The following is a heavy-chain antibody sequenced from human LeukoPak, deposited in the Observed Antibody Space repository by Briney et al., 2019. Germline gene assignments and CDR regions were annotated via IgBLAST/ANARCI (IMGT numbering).Heavy chain of an antibody. Sequence: QPGGSLRLSCEASGFTFNTYGMSWVRQAPGKGLEWVSGISGSGGTTYYADSVKGRFAISRDNSKNTLYLQMNSLRAEDTAVYYCAKDRSFGGGLPWDLWGRGTLVTVSS. CDR2: ISGSGGTT. V-gene: IGHV3-23*01. CDR1: GFTFNTYG. CDR3: AKDRSFGGGLPWDL. D-gene: IGHD3-16*01. J-gene: IGHJ2*01.